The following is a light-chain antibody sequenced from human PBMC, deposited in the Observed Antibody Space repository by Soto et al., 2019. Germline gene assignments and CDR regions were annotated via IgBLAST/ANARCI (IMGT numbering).Light chain of an antibody. Sequence: DIQMTQSPSFLSASVGDRVTITCRASQNTNTYLNWYQQKPGKAPNLLIYAASSLQSGVPSRFSGSGSGTDFTLTISSLQPEDFATYYCQQSYITPWTFGQGTTVDIK. J-gene: IGKJ1*01. CDR3: QQSYITPWT. CDR2: AAS. CDR1: QNTNTY. V-gene: IGKV1-39*01.